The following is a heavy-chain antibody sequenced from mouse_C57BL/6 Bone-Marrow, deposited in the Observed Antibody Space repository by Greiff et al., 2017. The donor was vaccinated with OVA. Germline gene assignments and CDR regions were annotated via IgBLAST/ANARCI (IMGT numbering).Heavy chain of an antibody. J-gene: IGHJ3*01. CDR3: ARWGRAWFAY. CDR2: IYPRSGNT. Sequence: QVQLQQSGAELARPGASVKLSCKASGYTFTSYGISWVKQRTGQGLEWIGEIYPRSGNTYYNEKFKGKATLTADKSSSTAYMELRSLTSEDSAVYFCARWGRAWFAYWGQGTLGTVSA. D-gene: IGHD3-3*01. CDR1: GYTFTSYG. V-gene: IGHV1-81*01.